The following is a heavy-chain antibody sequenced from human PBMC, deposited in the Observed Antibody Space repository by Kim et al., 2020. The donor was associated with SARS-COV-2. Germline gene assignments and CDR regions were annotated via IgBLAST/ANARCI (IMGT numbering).Heavy chain of an antibody. CDR1: GYTFTYRY. J-gene: IGHJ6*02. Sequence: SVKVSCKASGYTFTYRYLHWVRQAPGQALEWMGWITPFNGNTNYAQKFQDRVTITRDRSMSTAYMELSSLRSEDTAMYYCATGGSYSDYYYYYGMDVWGQGTTVTVSS. CDR2: ITPFNGNT. V-gene: IGHV1-45*02. D-gene: IGHD1-26*01. CDR3: ATGGSYSDYYYYYGMDV.